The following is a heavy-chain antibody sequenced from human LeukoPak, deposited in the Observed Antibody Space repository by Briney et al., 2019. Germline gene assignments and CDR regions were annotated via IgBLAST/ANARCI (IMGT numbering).Heavy chain of an antibody. J-gene: IGHJ4*02. CDR3: ARHGSVYSGYDYYFDY. CDR1: GYSFTSYW. D-gene: IGHD5-12*01. Sequence: GESLKISCKGSGYSFTSYWIGWVRQMPGKGLEWMGIIYPGDSDTRYSPSFQGQVTISADKSISTAYLQWSSLKASDTAMYYCARHGSVYSGYDYYFDYWGQGTLVTVSS. CDR2: IYPGDSDT. V-gene: IGHV5-51*01.